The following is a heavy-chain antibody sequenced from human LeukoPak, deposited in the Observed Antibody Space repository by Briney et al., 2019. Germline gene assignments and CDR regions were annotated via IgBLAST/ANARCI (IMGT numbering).Heavy chain of an antibody. J-gene: IGHJ4*02. CDR1: GGSISSYY. CDR3: ATGVGTYYDILTGYYTNDY. Sequence: SETLSLTCTVSGGSISSYYWSWIRQPPGKGLEWIGYIYYSGSTNYNPSLKSRVTISVDTSKNQFSLKLSSVTAADTAVYYCATGVGTYYDILTGYYTNDYWGQGTLVTVSS. V-gene: IGHV4-59*01. D-gene: IGHD3-9*01. CDR2: IYYSGST.